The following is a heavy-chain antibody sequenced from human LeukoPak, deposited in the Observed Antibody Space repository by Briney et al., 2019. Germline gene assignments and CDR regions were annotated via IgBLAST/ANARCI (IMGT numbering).Heavy chain of an antibody. V-gene: IGHV3-48*01. J-gene: IGHJ4*02. Sequence: PGGSLRLSCAASGFTFSDYGMNWVRQAPGKGLEWVSYISSSSTTIYYADSVKGRFTISRDNAKNSLYLQMNSLRAEDTAVYYCASEIVRLRWSNFDYWGQGTLVTVSS. D-gene: IGHD4-17*01. CDR3: ASEIVRLRWSNFDY. CDR1: GFTFSDYG. CDR2: ISSSSTTI.